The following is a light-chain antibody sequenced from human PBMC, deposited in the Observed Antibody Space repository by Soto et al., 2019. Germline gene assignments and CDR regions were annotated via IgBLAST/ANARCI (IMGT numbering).Light chain of an antibody. Sequence: DIQMTQSPSSVSASVGDRVTITCRASQGISSWLAWYQQKPGKAPKLLIYAASSLQSAVPSRFSGLGSGTDPTLSISSVHPEDFAAYYSQQANSFPYSFGQGTKLEIK. CDR1: QGISSW. J-gene: IGKJ2*03. CDR3: QQANSFPYS. CDR2: AAS. V-gene: IGKV1-12*01.